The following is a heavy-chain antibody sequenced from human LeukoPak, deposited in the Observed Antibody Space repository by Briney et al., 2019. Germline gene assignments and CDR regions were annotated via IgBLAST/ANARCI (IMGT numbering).Heavy chain of an antibody. V-gene: IGHV3-23*01. Sequence: GGSLRLXCAASGFMFSDYAMSWVRRAPGKGLESVSSISASGGNTYYADSVKGRFTISRDNSKNTLYLQMNSLRAEDTAIYYCAKDIVVVPEDYWGQGTLVIVSS. CDR1: GFMFSDYA. CDR3: AKDIVVVPEDY. D-gene: IGHD3-22*01. CDR2: ISASGGNT. J-gene: IGHJ4*02.